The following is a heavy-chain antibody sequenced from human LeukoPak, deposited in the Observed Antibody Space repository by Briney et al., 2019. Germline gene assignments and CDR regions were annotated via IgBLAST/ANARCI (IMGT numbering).Heavy chain of an antibody. CDR3: ARGQTAVDWFDP. Sequence: SETLSLTCAVYGGSFSGYYWSWIRQPPGKGLEWTGEINHSGSTNYNPSLKSRVTISVDTSKNQFSLKLSSVTAADTAVYYCARGQTAVDWFDPWGQGTLVTVSS. V-gene: IGHV4-34*01. D-gene: IGHD5-18*01. CDR1: GGSFSGYY. J-gene: IGHJ5*02. CDR2: INHSGST.